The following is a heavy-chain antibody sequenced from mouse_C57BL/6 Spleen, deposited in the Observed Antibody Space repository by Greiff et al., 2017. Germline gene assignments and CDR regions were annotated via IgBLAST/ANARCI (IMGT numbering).Heavy chain of an antibody. V-gene: IGHV1-64*01. CDR2: IHPNSGST. CDR1: GYTFTSYW. D-gene: IGHD1-1*01. Sequence: VQLQQSGAELVKPGASVKLSCKASGYTFTSYWMHWVKQRPGQGLEWIGMIHPNSGSTNYNEKFKSKATLTVDKSSSTAYMQLSSLTSEDSAVYYCARGDGSSPYYYAMDYWGQGTSVTVSS. J-gene: IGHJ4*01. CDR3: ARGDGSSPYYYAMDY.